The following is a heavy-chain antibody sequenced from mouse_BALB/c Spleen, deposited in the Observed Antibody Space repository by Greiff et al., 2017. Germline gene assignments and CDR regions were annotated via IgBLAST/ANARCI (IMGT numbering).Heavy chain of an antibody. CDR1: GFSLTSYG. Sequence: VQLKESGPGLVAPSQSLSITCTVSGFSLTSYGVHWVRQPPGKGLEWLGVIWAGGSTNYNSALMSRLSISKDNSKSQVFLKMNSLQTDDTAMYYCARNQVRRDYYAMDYWGQGTSVTVSS. J-gene: IGHJ4*01. V-gene: IGHV2-9*02. D-gene: IGHD2-14*01. CDR2: IWAGGST. CDR3: ARNQVRRDYYAMDY.